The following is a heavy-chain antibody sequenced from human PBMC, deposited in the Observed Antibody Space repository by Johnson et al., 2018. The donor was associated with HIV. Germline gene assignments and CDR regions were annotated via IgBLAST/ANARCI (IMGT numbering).Heavy chain of an antibody. Sequence: QVQLVESGGGVVQPWGSLRLSCAASGFTFSSYSIHWFRQAPGEGLEWVSSIRYDGSNRYYADSVKGRFTISRDDSKNTLYLQMNSLKTEDTAVYYCTTDLNNWNYVKSDAVDSWGQGTMVT. J-gene: IGHJ3*02. CDR1: GFTFSSYS. V-gene: IGHV3-30*02. D-gene: IGHD1-7*01. CDR2: IRYDGSNR. CDR3: TTDLNNWNYVKSDAVDS.